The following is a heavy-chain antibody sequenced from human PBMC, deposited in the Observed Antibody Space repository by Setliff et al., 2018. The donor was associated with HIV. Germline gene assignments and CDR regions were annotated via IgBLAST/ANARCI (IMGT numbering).Heavy chain of an antibody. CDR1: GGSFSGYF. Sequence: PSETLSLTCAVYGGSFSGYFWSWIRQPPGRGLEWIGEIDHSGNTNYNPSLKSRVTVSIDTSTNQFSLKLNSVTAADMATYYCAREGGGYSGTYFNFPFDSWGQGTLVTVTS. CDR2: IDHSGNT. CDR3: AREGGGYSGTYFNFPFDS. J-gene: IGHJ4*02. D-gene: IGHD1-26*01. V-gene: IGHV4-34*01.